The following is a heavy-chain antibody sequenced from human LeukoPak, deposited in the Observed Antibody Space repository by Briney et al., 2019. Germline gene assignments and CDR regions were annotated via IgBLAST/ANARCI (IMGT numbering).Heavy chain of an antibody. CDR1: EFTFSTYW. D-gene: IGHD3-9*01. CDR3: ARDLNLILTGQIPYYYYYMDV. J-gene: IGHJ6*03. Sequence: PGGSLRLSCAASEFTFSTYWMTWVRQAPGKGLEWVADIKQDGSEKYYVDSVKGRFTISRQNAKKSLFLQMNSLRAEDTAVYYCARDLNLILTGQIPYYYYYMDVWGKGTTVTVSS. CDR2: IKQDGSEK. V-gene: IGHV3-7*01.